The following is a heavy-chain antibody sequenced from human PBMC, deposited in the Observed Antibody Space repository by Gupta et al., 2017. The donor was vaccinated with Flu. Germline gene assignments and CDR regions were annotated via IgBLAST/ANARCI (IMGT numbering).Heavy chain of an antibody. Sequence: EVQLVESGGGLVQHGGSLRLSCVASGFTFSVYEMNWVRLAPGKGLEWVSYISRTSITYYTDSVKGRFTISRDNAKNSVYLQMNSLRAEDTAFYYCARGHWDSWGQGTLVTVSS. V-gene: IGHV3-48*03. CDR2: ISRTSIT. J-gene: IGHJ4*02. CDR3: ARGHWDS. CDR1: GFTFSVYE.